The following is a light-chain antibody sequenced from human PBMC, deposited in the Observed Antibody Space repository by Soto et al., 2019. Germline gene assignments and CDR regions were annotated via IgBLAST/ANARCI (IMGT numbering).Light chain of an antibody. CDR3: QQSHSTPIT. CDR2: GVS. CDR1: QSVSSN. V-gene: IGKV3-15*01. J-gene: IGKJ5*01. Sequence: EILMTQSPATLSVSPGERATLSCRASQSVSSNLAWYQQKPGQAPRLLIYGVSTRATDIPARFSGSGSGTEFTLTISSLQSEDFAVYYCQQSHSTPITFGQGTRLEI.